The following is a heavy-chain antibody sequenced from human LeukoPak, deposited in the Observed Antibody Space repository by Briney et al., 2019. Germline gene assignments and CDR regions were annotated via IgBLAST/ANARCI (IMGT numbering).Heavy chain of an antibody. CDR1: GFTFSSYG. D-gene: IGHD6-6*01. CDR3: ARMGVIAARPLFDY. Sequence: GGSLRLSCAASGFTFSSYGMHWVRQAPGKGLEWVAVISYDGSTKYYADSVKGRFTISRDNSKNTLYLQMNSLRAEDTAVYYCARMGVIAARPLFDYWGQGTLVTVSS. J-gene: IGHJ4*02. V-gene: IGHV3-30*03. CDR2: ISYDGSTK.